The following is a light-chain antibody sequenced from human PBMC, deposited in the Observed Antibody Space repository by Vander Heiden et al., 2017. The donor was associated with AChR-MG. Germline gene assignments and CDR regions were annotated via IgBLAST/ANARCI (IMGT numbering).Light chain of an antibody. J-gene: IGLJ2*01. CDR1: SSNIGEGDD. Sequence: QSVLSQPPSVSRAPAQTVTISCPGSSSNIGEGDDGHWYQQLPGTAPKLLIYGNSNRPSGVPDRCSGSKSGTSASLAITGLQAEDEADYYWQSYDSSLSGWVFGGGTKLTVL. CDR2: GNS. V-gene: IGLV1-40*01. CDR3: QSYDSSLSGWV.